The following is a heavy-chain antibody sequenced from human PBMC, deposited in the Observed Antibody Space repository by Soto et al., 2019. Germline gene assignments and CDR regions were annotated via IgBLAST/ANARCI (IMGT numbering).Heavy chain of an antibody. Sequence: PSETLSLTCTVSGGSISSSSYYWGWIRQPPGKGLEWIGSIFYSGSTYYNPSLKSRVTISVDTSKNQFSLQLNSVTPEDTAVYYCARVPNPFRLKIGYKDAYDFWGQGTMVTVSS. J-gene: IGHJ3*01. CDR1: GGSISSSSYY. D-gene: IGHD5-12*01. V-gene: IGHV4-39*01. CDR2: IFYSGST. CDR3: ARVPNPFRLKIGYKDAYDF.